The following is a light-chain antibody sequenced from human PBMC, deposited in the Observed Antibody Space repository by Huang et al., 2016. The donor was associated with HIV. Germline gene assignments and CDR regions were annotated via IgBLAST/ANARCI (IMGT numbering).Light chain of an antibody. CDR3: QQSYRT. V-gene: IGKV1-39*01. CDR2: ATS. CDR1: QSISRD. J-gene: IGKJ1*01. Sequence: DIQMTQSPSSLSASVGDRVTITCRTSQSISRDLNWYQHKPGKAPNLLIYATSNLQSGVPSRFSGSGSRTDFTLTISSLQPEDSATYYCQQSYRTFGQGTKVEIK.